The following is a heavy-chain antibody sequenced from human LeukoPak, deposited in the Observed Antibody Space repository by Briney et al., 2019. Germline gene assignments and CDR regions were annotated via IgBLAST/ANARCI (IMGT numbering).Heavy chain of an antibody. Sequence: SETLSLTCTVSGGSISSSSYYWGWIRQPPGKGLEWIGSIYYSGSTYYNPSLKSRVTISVDTSKNQFSLKLSSVTAADTAVYYCASTYYDILTGYEYWYFDLWGRGTLVTVSS. CDR1: GGSISSSSYY. J-gene: IGHJ2*01. D-gene: IGHD3-9*01. CDR3: ASTYYDILTGYEYWYFDL. CDR2: IYYSGST. V-gene: IGHV4-39*07.